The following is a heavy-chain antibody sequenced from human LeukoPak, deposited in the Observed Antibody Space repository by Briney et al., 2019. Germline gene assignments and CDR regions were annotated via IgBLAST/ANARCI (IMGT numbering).Heavy chain of an antibody. D-gene: IGHD2-2*03. J-gene: IGHJ4*02. CDR1: GGSFSGYA. CDR3: ARASWISSADAVW. Sequence: GGSLRLSCAASGGSFSGYAMSWVRQAPTRGLEWVGDLRGDGETFYTESVKGRFTLSRDESRNTVFLQLNNVSVEDTAVYYCARASWISSADAVWWGQGTLVTVSS. V-gene: IGHV3-23*01. CDR2: LRGDGET.